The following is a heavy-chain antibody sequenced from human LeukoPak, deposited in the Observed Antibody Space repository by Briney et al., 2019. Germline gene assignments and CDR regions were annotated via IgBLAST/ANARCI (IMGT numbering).Heavy chain of an antibody. V-gene: IGHV3-53*05. D-gene: IGHD5-12*01. J-gene: IGHJ4*02. CDR2: IYSGGST. CDR1: GFTISSNY. CDR3: ARDWGVGDSGYDFLFDY. Sequence: PGGSLRLSCAASGFTISSNYMSWVRQAPGKGLEWVSVIYSGGSTYYADSVKGRFTITGDNSKNTLYLQMGSLRAEDMAVYYCARDWGVGDSGYDFLFDYWGQGTLVTVSS.